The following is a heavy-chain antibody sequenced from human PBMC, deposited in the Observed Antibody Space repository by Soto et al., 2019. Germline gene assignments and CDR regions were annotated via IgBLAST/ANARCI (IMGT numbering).Heavy chain of an antibody. CDR3: ARDRLRGYDSSGFYS. Sequence: QVQLVQSGAELRKPGASVKVSCKASGYSLSSYGINWVRQAPGQGLEWMGWINTYNGNRNYAQKFEDRVTMTTATSTNIVYMELRSLKSDDTAIYYCARDRLRGYDSSGFYSWGQGTLVTVSS. CDR2: INTYNGNR. V-gene: IGHV1-18*01. CDR1: GYSLSSYG. D-gene: IGHD3-22*01. J-gene: IGHJ4*02.